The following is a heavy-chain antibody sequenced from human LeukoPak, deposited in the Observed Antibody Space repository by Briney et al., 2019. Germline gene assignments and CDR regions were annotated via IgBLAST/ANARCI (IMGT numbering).Heavy chain of an antibody. D-gene: IGHD1-1*01. Sequence: SETLSLTCTVSGGSISTYYWSWLRQPPGKGPEWIGYIYYTGNTNYNPSLKSRVTISVDTSKNQFSLRMSSVTAADTAVYYCARGTSFNWKLDSWGQGTLVTVSS. J-gene: IGHJ5*01. CDR2: IYYTGNT. CDR3: ARGTSFNWKLDS. V-gene: IGHV4-59*01. CDR1: GGSISTYY.